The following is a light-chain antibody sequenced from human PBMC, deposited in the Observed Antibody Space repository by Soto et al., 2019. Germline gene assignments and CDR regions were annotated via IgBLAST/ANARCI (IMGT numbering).Light chain of an antibody. CDR2: DAS. CDR1: QSINTW. Sequence: DIQITQSPSTLSASVGDRFTITCRASQSINTWLSWYQQKPGKAPKVLIYDASSLESGVPSRFSGSGSGTEFTLTIRSLQPEDFATYYCQQANSFPLTFGQGTTGDIK. CDR3: QQANSFPLT. V-gene: IGKV1-5*01. J-gene: IGKJ1*01.